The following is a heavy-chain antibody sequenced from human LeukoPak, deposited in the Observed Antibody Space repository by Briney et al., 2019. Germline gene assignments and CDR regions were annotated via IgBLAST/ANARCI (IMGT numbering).Heavy chain of an antibody. V-gene: IGHV3-74*01. Sequence: GGSLRLSCVASGFTFSSYWMHWVRQAPGKGLVWVSGMNTDGSTTRHADSVKGRFTISRDNAKNTLYLQMNSLRAEDTAVYYCTRGYTSGYFFVYWGQGTLVTVSS. D-gene: IGHD3-22*01. CDR2: MNTDGSTT. CDR1: GFTFSSYW. J-gene: IGHJ4*02. CDR3: TRGYTSGYFFVY.